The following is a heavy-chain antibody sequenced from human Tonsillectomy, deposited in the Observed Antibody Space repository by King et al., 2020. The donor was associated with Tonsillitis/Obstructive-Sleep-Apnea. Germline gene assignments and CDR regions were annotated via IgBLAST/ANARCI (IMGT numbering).Heavy chain of an antibody. Sequence: VQLQASGPGLVKPSQTLSLTCTVSGGSISSGGYYWSWIRQHPGKGLEWIGYIYYSGSTYYNPSLKSRVTISLDTSKNQFSLKLSSVTAADTAVYYCAREESTIVTRYYFDYWGQGTLVTVSS. CDR3: AREESTIVTRYYFDY. CDR1: GGSISSGGYY. V-gene: IGHV4-31*03. J-gene: IGHJ4*02. CDR2: IYYSGST. D-gene: IGHD4-11*01.